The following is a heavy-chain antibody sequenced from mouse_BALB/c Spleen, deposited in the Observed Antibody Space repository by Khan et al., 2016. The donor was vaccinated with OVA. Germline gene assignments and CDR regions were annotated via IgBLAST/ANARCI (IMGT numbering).Heavy chain of an antibody. J-gene: IGHJ2*01. CDR2: INPSTAYT. V-gene: IGHV1-7*01. CDR3: ARRSLRWDFDY. D-gene: IGHD1-1*01. CDR1: GYTFINYW. Sequence: QVQLKQSGAELAKPGASVKMSCKASGYTFINYWILWVKQRPGQGLEWIGYINPSTAYTEYNQNFKDKATLTADKSSRTAYMQLSSLTSEDSAVYYCARRSLRWDFDYWGQGTTLTVSS.